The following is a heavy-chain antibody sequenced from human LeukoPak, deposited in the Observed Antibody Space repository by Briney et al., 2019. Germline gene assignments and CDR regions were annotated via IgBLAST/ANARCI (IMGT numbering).Heavy chain of an antibody. D-gene: IGHD3-9*01. CDR2: ISAYNGNT. CDR3: ARDFPRDYDILTGYYMAGWFDP. CDR1: GYTFTSYG. J-gene: IGHJ5*02. V-gene: IGHV1-18*01. Sequence: ASVKVSCKASGYTFTSYGISWVRQAPGQGLEWMGWISAYNGNTNYAQKLQGRVTMTTDTSTSTAYMELRSLRSDDTAVYYCARDFPRDYDILTGYYMAGWFDPSGQGTLVTVYS.